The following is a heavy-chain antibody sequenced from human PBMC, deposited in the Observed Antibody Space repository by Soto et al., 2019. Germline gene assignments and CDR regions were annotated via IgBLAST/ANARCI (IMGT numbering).Heavy chain of an antibody. Sequence: QVHLVQSGAEVKKPGASVKVSCKASGYTFTNYDINWVRQAPGQGLEWMGWISTYTGNTNYAQKLQGRVTMTTDTSTSTDHMELRCLRADDTAVYYWARGDYYGAGRPTPGGMDVWGQGTTVTVS. J-gene: IGHJ6*02. D-gene: IGHD3-10*01. CDR2: ISTYTGNT. CDR3: ARGDYYGAGRPTPGGMDV. V-gene: IGHV1-18*01. CDR1: GYTFTNYD.